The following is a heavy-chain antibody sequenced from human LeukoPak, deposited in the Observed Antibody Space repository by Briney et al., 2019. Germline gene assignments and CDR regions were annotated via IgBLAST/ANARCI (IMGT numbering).Heavy chain of an antibody. CDR2: INPSGGST. D-gene: IGHD3-22*01. V-gene: IGHV1-46*01. Sequence: GASMKVSRKASGYTFTSYYMHWVRQAPGQGLEWMGIINPSGGSTSYAQKFQGRVTMTRDTSTGTVYMELNTLRSEDTAVYYCARAYFYDGNGHHYYFDYWGQGTLVTVSS. J-gene: IGHJ4*02. CDR3: ARAYFYDGNGHHYYFDY. CDR1: GYTFTSYY.